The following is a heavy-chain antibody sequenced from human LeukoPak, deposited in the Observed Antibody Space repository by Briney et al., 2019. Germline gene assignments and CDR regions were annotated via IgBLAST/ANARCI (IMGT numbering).Heavy chain of an antibody. J-gene: IGHJ4*02. CDR2: ISSDGSST. Sequence: GGSLRLSCAASGFTFSNYWMHWVRQAPGEGLVWVSRISSDGSSTTYADPVKGRFTISRDNAKNTLYLQMNSLRAEDTAVYYCGRGFALVPAGIPDYWGQGTLVTVSS. D-gene: IGHD2-2*01. CDR1: GFTFSNYW. V-gene: IGHV3-74*01. CDR3: GRGFALVPAGIPDY.